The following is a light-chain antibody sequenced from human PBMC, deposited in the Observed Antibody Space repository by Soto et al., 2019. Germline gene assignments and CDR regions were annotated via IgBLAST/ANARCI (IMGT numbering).Light chain of an antibody. CDR3: QQYDNSPWT. CDR2: GAS. V-gene: IGKV3-20*01. J-gene: IGKJ1*01. CDR1: QSVSSSF. Sequence: ESVLTQSPGTLSLSPGERATLSCRASQSVSSSFLAWYQQKPGQAPRLLIYGASSRATGIPDRFSGSGSGTDFTLTISSLEPEDFAVYYCQQYDNSPWTFGQGNKVEIK.